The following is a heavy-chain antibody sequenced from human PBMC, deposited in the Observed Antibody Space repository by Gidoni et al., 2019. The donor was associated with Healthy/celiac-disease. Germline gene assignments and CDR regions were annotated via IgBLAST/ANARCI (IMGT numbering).Heavy chain of an antibody. CDR2: ISSSGSTI. Sequence: EVQLVVSVGGLVQPGGSLRLCCAASGFTCSSYEMNWVRQAPGKGLEWVSYISSSGSTIYNADSVKGRFTISRDNTKNSLYLQMNSLRAEDTAVYYCATPFGVPGDAFDIWGQGTMVTVSS. CDR3: ATPFGVPGDAFDI. V-gene: IGHV3-48*03. J-gene: IGHJ3*02. D-gene: IGHD3-3*01. CDR1: GFTCSSYE.